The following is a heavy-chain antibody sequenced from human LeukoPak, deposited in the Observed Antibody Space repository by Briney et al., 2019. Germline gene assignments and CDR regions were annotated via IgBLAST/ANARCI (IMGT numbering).Heavy chain of an antibody. Sequence: ASVKVSCKASGGTFSSYAISWVRQAPGQGLEWMGWINAGNGNTKYSQKFQDRVTITRDTSASTAYMELSSLRSEDTAVYYCARATYYYGSGSFDYWGQGTLVTVSS. V-gene: IGHV1-3*01. J-gene: IGHJ4*02. CDR2: INAGNGNT. CDR1: GGTFSSYA. CDR3: ARATYYYGSGSFDY. D-gene: IGHD3-10*01.